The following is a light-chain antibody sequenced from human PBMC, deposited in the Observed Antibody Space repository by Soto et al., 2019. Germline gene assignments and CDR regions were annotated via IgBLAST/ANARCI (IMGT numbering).Light chain of an antibody. CDR2: KAS. J-gene: IGKJ4*01. CDR3: KQYNTYPLT. Sequence: DIPMTQSPSSLFPSIRDRVTITCRAIQNVSDWLAWYLHQPGKAPKLLLCKASTLESGVPSRFSGSGSGTDFTLTISSLQPDDLVTYYCKQYNTYPLTFGGGTKVQI. CDR1: QNVSDW. V-gene: IGKV1-5*03.